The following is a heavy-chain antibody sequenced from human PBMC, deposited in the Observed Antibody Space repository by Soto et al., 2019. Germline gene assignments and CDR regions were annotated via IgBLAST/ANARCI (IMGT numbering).Heavy chain of an antibody. CDR1: GGSISSYY. CDR3: ANFNWYFAL. V-gene: IGHV4-59*01. Sequence: QVQLQESGPGLVKPSETLSLTCTVSGGSISSYYWSWIRQPPGQGLEWIGYSYYTGSTNYNPSLKCRVTISVDPSKNQLSLQLSSVTAADTAVYYCANFNWYFALWGRGPLFTVSS. D-gene: IGHD1-20*01. J-gene: IGHJ2*01. CDR2: SYYTGST.